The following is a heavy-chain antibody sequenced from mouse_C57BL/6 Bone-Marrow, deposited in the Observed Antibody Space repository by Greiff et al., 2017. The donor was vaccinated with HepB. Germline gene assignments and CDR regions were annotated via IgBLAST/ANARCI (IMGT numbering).Heavy chain of an antibody. D-gene: IGHD1-1*01. Sequence: DVKLVESGGGLVKPGGSLKLSCAASGFTFSDYGMHWVRQAPEKGLEWVAYISSGSSTIYYADTVKGRFTISRDNAKNTLFLQMTSLRSEDTAMYYCARNYYGSGWYFDVWGTGTTVTVSS. V-gene: IGHV5-17*01. J-gene: IGHJ1*03. CDR2: ISSGSSTI. CDR1: GFTFSDYG. CDR3: ARNYYGSGWYFDV.